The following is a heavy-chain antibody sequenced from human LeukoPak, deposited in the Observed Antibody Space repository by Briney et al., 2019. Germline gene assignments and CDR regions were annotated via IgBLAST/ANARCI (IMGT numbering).Heavy chain of an antibody. CDR1: GFTFTSYA. V-gene: IGHV3-11*01. J-gene: IGHJ4*02. CDR2: ITSSGTTT. D-gene: IGHD4/OR15-4a*01. CDR3: ARDPDYGDPY. Sequence: GGSLRLSCAASGFTFTSYAMSWVRQAPGKRLEWLAYITSSGTTTEYADSVKGRFTISRVNAKNSLYLQMDSLRPEDTASYYCARDPDYGDPYWGQGTAVTVSS.